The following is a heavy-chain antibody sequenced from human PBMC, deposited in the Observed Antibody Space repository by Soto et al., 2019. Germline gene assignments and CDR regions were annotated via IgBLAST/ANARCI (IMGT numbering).Heavy chain of an antibody. Sequence: QLQLRESGPGLVKPSETLSLTCTVSGGSISSSSYYWAWNRQYPGKGLEWIGSVYYNGFTYYNPSHKTRVTSSVDTSKNQFTLKLTSVTAADTAVDYCASMGDIWMGPGELDPWGQGTLVTVSS. V-gene: IGHV4-39*01. CDR3: ASMGDIWMGPGELDP. CDR1: GGSISSSSYY. CDR2: VYYNGFT. D-gene: IGHD3-16*02. J-gene: IGHJ5*02.